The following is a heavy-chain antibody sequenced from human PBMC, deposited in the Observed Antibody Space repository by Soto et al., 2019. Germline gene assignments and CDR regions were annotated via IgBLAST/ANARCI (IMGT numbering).Heavy chain of an antibody. Sequence: QVQLVESGGGVVQPGGPLRLSCAAPGLNLRSYALHGFGQAPGKGLEGVAMIWNDGSNEYYADSVKGRFTISRDNSKNTVYLQVSKLRAEDTAVYFCARDQTDSGGYSDSWGQGTLVTVSS. CDR3: ARDQTDSGGYSDS. CDR2: IWNDGSNE. V-gene: IGHV3-33*01. CDR1: GLNLRSYA. D-gene: IGHD3-22*01. J-gene: IGHJ4*02.